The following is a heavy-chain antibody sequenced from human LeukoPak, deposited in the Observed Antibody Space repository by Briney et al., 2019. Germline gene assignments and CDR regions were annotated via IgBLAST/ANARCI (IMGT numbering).Heavy chain of an antibody. CDR1: GGSFSGYY. Sequence: SETMSLSCAVYGGSFSGYYWSWIRQPPGKGLEWIGEINHSGSTNYNPSLKSRVTISVDTSKNQFSLKLSSVTAADTAVYYCARGGQPLLYYFDYWGQGTLVTVSS. CDR3: ARGGQPLLYYFDY. V-gene: IGHV4-34*01. J-gene: IGHJ4*02. D-gene: IGHD2-21*02. CDR2: INHSGST.